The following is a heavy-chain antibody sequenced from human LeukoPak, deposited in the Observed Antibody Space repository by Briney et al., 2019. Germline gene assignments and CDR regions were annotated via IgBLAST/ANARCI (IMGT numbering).Heavy chain of an antibody. CDR3: ARNRRTGTTCFDI. D-gene: IGHD1-1*01. Sequence: SETLSLTCTVSGGSISSGSYYWSWIRQPPGKGLEWIGYIYYSGSTYYNPSLKSRVTISVDTSKNQFSLKLSSVTAADTAVYYCARNRRTGTTCFDIWGQGTMVTVSS. V-gene: IGHV4-30-4*07. J-gene: IGHJ3*02. CDR2: IYYSGST. CDR1: GGSISSGSYY.